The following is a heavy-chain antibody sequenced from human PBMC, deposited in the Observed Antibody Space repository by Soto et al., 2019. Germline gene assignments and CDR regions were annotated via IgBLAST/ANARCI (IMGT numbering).Heavy chain of an antibody. CDR2: IIPIFGTA. CDR3: ARDREYYGSGSQNYFDS. J-gene: IGHJ4*02. V-gene: IGHV1-69*13. Sequence: ASVKVSCKASGGTFSSYGITWIRQAPGQGLEWMGGIIPIFGTANYAQKFQGRVTITADESTSTAYMELSSLRFEDTAVYYCARDREYYGSGSQNYFDSWGQGTLVTVSS. CDR1: GGTFSSYG. D-gene: IGHD3-10*01.